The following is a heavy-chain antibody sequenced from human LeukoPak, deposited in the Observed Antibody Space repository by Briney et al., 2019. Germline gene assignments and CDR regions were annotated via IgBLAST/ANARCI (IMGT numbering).Heavy chain of an antibody. CDR3: AREHKSYGDYPYYFDS. D-gene: IGHD4-17*01. CDR1: SDSISSGDYY. V-gene: IGHV4-30-4*01. J-gene: IGHJ4*02. Sequence: SETLSLTCTVSSDSISSGDYYWSWIRQPAGKGLEFIGYINKNGGTYYNPPLKSRVSISIDTSKNQFSLKLTSVTAAETAVYFCAREHKSYGDYPYYFDSWGQGTLVTVSS. CDR2: INKNGGT.